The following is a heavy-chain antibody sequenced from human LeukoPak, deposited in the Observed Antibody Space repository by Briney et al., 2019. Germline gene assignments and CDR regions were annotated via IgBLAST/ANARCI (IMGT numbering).Heavy chain of an antibody. CDR1: GGSISSSRNY. Sequence: PSETLSLTCTVSGGSISSSRNYWGWIRQPPGMGLEWIGTIYYSGTAYYNPSLKSRVTISVDTSKNQCSLKLSSVTAADTAVYYCARDGIQLWYDRWGQGTLVTVSS. J-gene: IGHJ5*02. CDR2: IYYSGTA. CDR3: ARDGIQLWYDR. D-gene: IGHD5-18*01. V-gene: IGHV4-39*07.